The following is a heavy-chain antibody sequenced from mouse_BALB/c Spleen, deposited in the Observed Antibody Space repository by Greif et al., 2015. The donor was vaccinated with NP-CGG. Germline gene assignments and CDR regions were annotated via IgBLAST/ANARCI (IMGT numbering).Heavy chain of an antibody. V-gene: IGHV1S81*02. D-gene: IGHD2-1*01. Sequence: LVESGAELVKPGASVKLSCKASGYTFTSYYMYWVKQRPGQGLEWIGEINPSDGGTNFNEKFKSKATLTVDKSSSTAYMQLSSLTPEDSAVYYCTREGKGYYGNAMDYWGQGTSVTVSS. J-gene: IGHJ4*01. CDR2: INPSDGGT. CDR3: TREGKGYYGNAMDY. CDR1: GYTFTSYY.